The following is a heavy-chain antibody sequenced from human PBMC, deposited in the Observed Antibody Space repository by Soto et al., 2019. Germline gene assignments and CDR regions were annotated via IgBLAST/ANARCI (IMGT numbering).Heavy chain of an antibody. D-gene: IGHD3-10*01. CDR3: ARQNGSGRSAFDI. J-gene: IGHJ3*02. V-gene: IGHV4-39*01. CDR2: IYYGGST. Sequence: SETLSLTCTVSGGSITSGGFYWGCIRQPPGKGLEWIGSIYYGGSTYYNPSLKSRVTLSVDTSKDQFSLRLSSVTAADTAVYYCARQNGSGRSAFDIWGQGTMVTVSS. CDR1: GGSITSGGFY.